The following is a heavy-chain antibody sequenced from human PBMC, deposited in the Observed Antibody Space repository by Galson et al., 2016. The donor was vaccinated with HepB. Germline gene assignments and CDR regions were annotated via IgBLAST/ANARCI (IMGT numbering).Heavy chain of an antibody. V-gene: IGHV3-21*01. Sequence: SLRLSCAASGFTFTRYTMNWVRQSPGKGLEWVSSISGGSSYKYYADSVKGRFTISRDNYKNSLYLQMDSLRAEDTAVYYCARSTRGGWRPSYFDYWGQGTLVTVSS. D-gene: IGHD6-19*01. CDR2: ISGGSSYK. CDR3: ARSTRGGWRPSYFDY. CDR1: GFTFTRYT. J-gene: IGHJ4*02.